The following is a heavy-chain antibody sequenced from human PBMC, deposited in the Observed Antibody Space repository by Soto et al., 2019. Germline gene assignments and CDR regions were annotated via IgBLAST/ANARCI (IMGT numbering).Heavy chain of an antibody. CDR3: SVYFDDLQEASF. Sequence: QVQLVQSGAEVKKPGASVKVSCRASGYTFTRYSVHWVRQAPGQGLEWMGWINPNTGGTRFAPKFEGTVTLTTAPSVRTVYMEVRSLRSDDTAVFYCSVYFDDLQEASFWGQGTLVTVTS. J-gene: IGHJ1*01. CDR1: GYTFTRYS. D-gene: IGHD2-8*01. CDR2: INPNTGGT. V-gene: IGHV1-2*02.